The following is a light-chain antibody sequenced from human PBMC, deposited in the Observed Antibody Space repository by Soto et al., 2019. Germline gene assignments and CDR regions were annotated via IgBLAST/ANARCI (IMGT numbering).Light chain of an antibody. V-gene: IGKV4-1*01. CDR2: LAS. Sequence: DIVMTQSPDSLAVSLGERATINCKSSQSVLYSSNNKNYLAWYQQKPGQPPKLLIYLASTRESGVPDRFSGSGSGTDFTLTISSLQAEDVAVYYCQQYYITPWTFGHGTKVEIK. CDR1: QSVLYSSNNKNY. CDR3: QQYYITPWT. J-gene: IGKJ1*01.